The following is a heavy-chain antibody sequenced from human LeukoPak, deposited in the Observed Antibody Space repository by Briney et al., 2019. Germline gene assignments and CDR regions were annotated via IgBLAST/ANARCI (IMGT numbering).Heavy chain of an antibody. CDR2: INPNSGGT. Sequence: ASVKVSCKASGYTFTGYYMHWVRQAPGQGLEWMGWINPNSGGTNYAQKFQGRVTMTWDTSISTAYMELGGLTSDDTAVYYCARPYCSGGSCHDYFGYWGQGTLVTVSS. V-gene: IGHV1-2*02. J-gene: IGHJ4*02. CDR3: ARPYCSGGSCHDYFGY. D-gene: IGHD2-15*01. CDR1: GYTFTGYY.